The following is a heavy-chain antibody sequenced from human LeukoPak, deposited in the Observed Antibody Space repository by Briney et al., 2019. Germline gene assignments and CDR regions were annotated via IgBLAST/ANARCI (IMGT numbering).Heavy chain of an antibody. Sequence: GGSLRLSCAASGLTFSSYAMSWVRQAPGKGLEWVSAISGSGGSTYYADSVKGRFTISRDNSKNTLYLQMNSLRAEDTAVYYCAKSSSGRCGLKWGQGTLVTVSS. D-gene: IGHD6-19*01. CDR3: AKSSSGRCGLK. CDR1: GLTFSSYA. V-gene: IGHV3-23*01. J-gene: IGHJ4*02. CDR2: ISGSGGST.